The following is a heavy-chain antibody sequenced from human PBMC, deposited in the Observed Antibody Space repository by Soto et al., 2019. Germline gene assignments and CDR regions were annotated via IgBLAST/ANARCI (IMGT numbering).Heavy chain of an antibody. Sequence: PGESLKISCQGSGYSFTSYWIGWVRQMPGKGLEWMGIIYPGDSDTRYSPSFQGQVTISADKSISTAYLQWSSLKASDTARYYCARPHSSGWYWCDPWGQGTLVTVSS. CDR1: GYSFTSYW. CDR2: IYPGDSDT. CDR3: ARPHSSGWYWCDP. D-gene: IGHD6-19*01. J-gene: IGHJ5*02. V-gene: IGHV5-51*01.